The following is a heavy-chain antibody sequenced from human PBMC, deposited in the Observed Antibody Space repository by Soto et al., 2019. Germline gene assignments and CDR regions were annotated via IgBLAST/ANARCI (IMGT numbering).Heavy chain of an antibody. Sequence: PGGSLRLSCVASGFSLSSHAVSWVRQTPEKGLEWVSSISDSGATSSYADFVKGRFTVSRDNSRNTLYLQIDSLRVEDTAVYYCSKVKYYYVSGRNPPVGYWGQGTVVTVSS. J-gene: IGHJ4*02. D-gene: IGHD3-10*02. CDR1: GFSLSSHA. CDR3: SKVKYYYVSGRNPPVGY. CDR2: ISDSGATS. V-gene: IGHV3-23*01.